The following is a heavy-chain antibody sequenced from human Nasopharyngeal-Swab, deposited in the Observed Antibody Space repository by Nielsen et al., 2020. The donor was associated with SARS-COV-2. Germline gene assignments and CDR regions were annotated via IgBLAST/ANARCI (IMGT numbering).Heavy chain of an antibody. J-gene: IGHJ5*02. V-gene: IGHV1-69*06. D-gene: IGHD1-26*01. Sequence: WVRHAPGQGLEWMGGIIPIFGTANYAQKFQGRVTITADKSTSTAYMELSSLRSEDTAVYYCARDRIVGATSAFDPWGQGTLVTVSS. CDR2: IIPIFGTA. CDR3: ARDRIVGATSAFDP.